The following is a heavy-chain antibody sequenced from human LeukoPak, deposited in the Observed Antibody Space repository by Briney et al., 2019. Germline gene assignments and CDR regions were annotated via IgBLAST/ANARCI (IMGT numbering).Heavy chain of an antibody. Sequence: GGSLRLSCAASGFTVSSNYMSWVRRAPGKGLEWVSAIYSSGSTYYAASVKGRFTISRDNSKNTLYLQMNSLRAEDTAVYHCARDTVTTFRFRDYQHYGMDVWGQGTTVTVSS. CDR3: ARDTVTTFRFRDYQHYGMDV. CDR2: IYSSGST. J-gene: IGHJ6*02. D-gene: IGHD4-17*01. CDR1: GFTVSSNY. V-gene: IGHV3-53*01.